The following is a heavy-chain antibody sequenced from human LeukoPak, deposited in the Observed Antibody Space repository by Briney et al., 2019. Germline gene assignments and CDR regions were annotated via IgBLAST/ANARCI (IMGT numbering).Heavy chain of an antibody. CDR2: ISYDGSTK. D-gene: IGHD1-14*01. CDR3: TRYNNDHFDY. CDR1: GFTFGSFA. J-gene: IGHJ4*02. V-gene: IGHV3-30*04. Sequence: GGSLRFSCSASGFTFGSFAMHWVRQAPGKGLEWVAVISYDGSTKVYADSMKGRFTISRDNSKNTMSVQMDDLRAEDTAVYYCTRYNNDHFDYWGQGTLVTVSS.